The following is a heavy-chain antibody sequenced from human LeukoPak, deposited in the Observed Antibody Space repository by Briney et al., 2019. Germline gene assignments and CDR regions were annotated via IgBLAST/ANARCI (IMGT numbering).Heavy chain of an antibody. Sequence: ASVKVSCRASGYTLTGYYIHWVRQAPGQGLEWMGWINPNSGGTNYAQKFQGRVTMTRDTSISTAYMDLSRLTSDDTAVYYCARGHVYSTFAYWGQGTLVTVSS. CDR3: ARGHVYSTFAY. CDR1: GYTLTGYY. J-gene: IGHJ4*02. V-gene: IGHV1-2*02. D-gene: IGHD4-11*01. CDR2: INPNSGGT.